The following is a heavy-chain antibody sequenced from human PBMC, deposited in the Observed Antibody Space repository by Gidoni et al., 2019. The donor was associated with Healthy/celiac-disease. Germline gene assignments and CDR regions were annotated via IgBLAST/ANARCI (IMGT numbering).Heavy chain of an antibody. CDR3: ARDPWGEDYYYYGMDV. V-gene: IGHV1-2*06. J-gene: IGHJ6*02. CDR2: INPNRGGT. CDR1: GYTFTGYY. Sequence: QVQLVQSGAEVKKPGASVKVSCKASGYTFTGYYMHWVRQAPGQGLEWMGRINPNRGGTNYAQKFQGRVTMTRDTSISTAYMELSRLRSDDTAVYYCARDPWGEDYYYYGMDVWGQGTTVTVSS. D-gene: IGHD7-27*01.